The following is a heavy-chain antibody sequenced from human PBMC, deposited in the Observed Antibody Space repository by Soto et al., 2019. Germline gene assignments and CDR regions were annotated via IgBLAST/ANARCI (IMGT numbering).Heavy chain of an antibody. CDR1: GGTFSSYT. CDR3: ARGRYYDSSGSVDY. CDR2: IIPILGIA. Sequence: QVQLVQSGAEVKKPGSSVKVSCKASGGTFSSYTISWVRQAPGQGLEWMGRIIPILGIANYAQKFQGRVTITADISTSTAYMELSSLRSEDTAVYYCARGRYYDSSGSVDYWGQGTLVTVSS. V-gene: IGHV1-69*02. J-gene: IGHJ4*02. D-gene: IGHD3-22*01.